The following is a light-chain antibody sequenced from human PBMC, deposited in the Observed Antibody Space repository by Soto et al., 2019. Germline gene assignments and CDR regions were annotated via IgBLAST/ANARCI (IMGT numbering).Light chain of an antibody. CDR3: QQYYDSPLT. V-gene: IGKV4-1*01. CDR2: WAS. Sequence: DIVMTQSPESLAVSLGERATINCKSSQSVLYSSNNKNYLNWYQQKPGQPPKLLIYWASIRESVVPDRFSGSGSGTDFTLTISSVQAEDVAVYYCQQYYDSPLTFGQGTRLEIK. J-gene: IGKJ5*01. CDR1: QSVLYSSNNKNY.